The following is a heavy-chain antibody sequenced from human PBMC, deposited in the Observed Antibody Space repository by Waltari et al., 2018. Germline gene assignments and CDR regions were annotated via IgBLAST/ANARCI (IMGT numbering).Heavy chain of an antibody. Sequence: QVQLVQSGAEVKEPGASVKVSCKASGYTFTAHHIHWMRQAPGQGLEWMGWINPNSGDTNNAQKFEGRVTMTRDTSISTAYMELSRLRSDDTAMYYCARDREATYNVYYYYMDVWGKGTTVTVSS. J-gene: IGHJ6*03. CDR1: GYTFTAHH. D-gene: IGHD1-1*01. CDR2: INPNSGDT. CDR3: ARDREATYNVYYYYMDV. V-gene: IGHV1-2*02.